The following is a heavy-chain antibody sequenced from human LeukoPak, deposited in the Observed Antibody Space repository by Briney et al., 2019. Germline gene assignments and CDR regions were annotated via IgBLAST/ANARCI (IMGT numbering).Heavy chain of an antibody. J-gene: IGHJ4*02. CDR1: GYTFTGYY. V-gene: IGHV1-2*02. Sequence: ASVKVSCKASGYTFTGYYMHWVRQAPGQGLEWMGWINPNSGGTNYAQKFQGRVTTTRDTSISTAYMELSRLRSDDTAVYYCARVPRSRYCSGGSCYTGRYYFDYWGQGTLVTVSS. D-gene: IGHD2-15*01. CDR3: ARVPRSRYCSGGSCYTGRYYFDY. CDR2: INPNSGGT.